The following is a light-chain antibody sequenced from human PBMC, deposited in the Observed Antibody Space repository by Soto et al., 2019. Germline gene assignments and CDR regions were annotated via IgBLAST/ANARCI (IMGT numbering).Light chain of an antibody. CDR2: GVS. Sequence: EIMMTQSPATLSVSPGERATLSCRASQSVSSSLAWYQQKPGQDPRLLIYGVSTRATGIPARFSGSGSGTEFTLTINSLQSEDFAVYYCQQYNNWWTFGQGTKVDIK. CDR3: QQYNNWWT. J-gene: IGKJ1*01. CDR1: QSVSSS. V-gene: IGKV3-15*01.